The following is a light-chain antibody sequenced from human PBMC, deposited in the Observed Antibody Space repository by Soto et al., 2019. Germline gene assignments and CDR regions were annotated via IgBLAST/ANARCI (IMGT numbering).Light chain of an antibody. CDR1: QSVGSN. J-gene: IGKJ4*01. Sequence: VMTQSPATLSVSPGERATLSCRASQSVGSNLAWYQQKPGQAPSLLIRGASTRASGVPARFSGSRSGTAFTLTLSSLQSEDFAVYYCQQYNSWPLTFGGGTKVEIK. CDR2: GAS. CDR3: QQYNSWPLT. V-gene: IGKV3-15*01.